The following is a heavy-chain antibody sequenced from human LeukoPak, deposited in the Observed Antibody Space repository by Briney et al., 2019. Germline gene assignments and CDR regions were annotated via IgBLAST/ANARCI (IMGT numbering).Heavy chain of an antibody. CDR2: MYIRGST. Sequence: SETLSLTCTVSGDSISTYYWSWIRQPAGKGLEWIGRMYIRGSTNYNPSLKSRVTMSVDTSKNQISLKLSSVTAADTAVYYCARDSSGNDIWGQGTTVTVSS. CDR3: ARDSSGNDI. CDR1: GDSISTYY. J-gene: IGHJ3*02. D-gene: IGHD6-25*01. V-gene: IGHV4-4*07.